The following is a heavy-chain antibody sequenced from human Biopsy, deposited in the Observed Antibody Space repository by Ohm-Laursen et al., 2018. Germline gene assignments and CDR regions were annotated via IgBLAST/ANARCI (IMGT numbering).Heavy chain of an antibody. CDR3: ARAKLEPVYYYYGMDV. CDR1: GYTFTSYG. CDR2: INTENGNT. D-gene: IGHD1-1*01. J-gene: IGHJ6*02. V-gene: IGHV1-18*01. Sequence: SVKVSCKASGYTFTSYGISWVRQAPGQGLEWMGWINTENGNTIYAQNLQGRVTMTADTSTSTAYMEMTSLRSDDTAVYYCARAKLEPVYYYYGMDVWGQGTTVTVSS.